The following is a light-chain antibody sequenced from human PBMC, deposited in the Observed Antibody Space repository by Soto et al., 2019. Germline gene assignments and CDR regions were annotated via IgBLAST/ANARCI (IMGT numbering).Light chain of an antibody. J-gene: IGLJ3*02. CDR3: QSYNNNNQV. V-gene: IGLV6-57*02. CDR2: EDN. Sequence: NFMLTQPHSVSASPGKTVTISYTGNSGSIATNSVQWCQLRPGSVPTTVISEDNQGPSGVPDRFSGSIDTSSNSASLTISGMKTEDEADYYFQSYNNNNQVFGGGTQLTVL. CDR1: SGSIATNS.